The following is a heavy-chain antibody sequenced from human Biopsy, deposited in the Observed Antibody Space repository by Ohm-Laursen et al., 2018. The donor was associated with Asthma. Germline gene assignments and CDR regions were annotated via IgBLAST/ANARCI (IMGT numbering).Heavy chain of an antibody. J-gene: IGHJ4*02. V-gene: IGHV3-33*05. CDR1: GFTFSNYG. CDR2: ISYDGSND. Sequence: RSLRLSCAASGFTFSNYGMHWARQAPGKGLDWVALISYDGSNDFYADSVKGRFTISRDKSDNTLYLQMNSLTAEDTAVYHCAKDERAYYGSDSKYMQPVPLGDWGQGTVVIVSA. CDR3: AKDERAYYGSDSKYMQPVPLGD. D-gene: IGHD2-21*01.